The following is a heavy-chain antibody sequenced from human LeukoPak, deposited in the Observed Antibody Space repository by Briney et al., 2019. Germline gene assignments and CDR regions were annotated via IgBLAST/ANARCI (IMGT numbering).Heavy chain of an antibody. CDR3: AKGALWFGELWTANWFDP. V-gene: IGHV3-33*06. CDR2: IWYDGSNK. CDR1: GFTFSSYG. J-gene: IGHJ5*02. D-gene: IGHD3-10*01. Sequence: GGSLRLSCAASGFTFSSYGMHWVRQAPGKGLEWVAVIWYDGSNKYYADSVKGRFTISRDNSKNTLYLQMNSLRAEDTAVYYCAKGALWFGELWTANWFDPWGQGTLVTVSS.